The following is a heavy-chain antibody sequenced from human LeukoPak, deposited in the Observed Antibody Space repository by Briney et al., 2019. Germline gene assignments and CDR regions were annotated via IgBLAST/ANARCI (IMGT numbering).Heavy chain of an antibody. CDR1: GFNFSSYG. V-gene: IGHV3-30*18. D-gene: IGHD6-13*01. CDR3: AKGGVSDRGSWYGDYFDY. J-gene: IGHJ4*02. Sequence: GRSLRLSCEASGFNFSSYGMHWVRQAPGKGLEWVAVLSADGSHKQFADSVKDRFAISRDNSKKTLYLQMNGLRAEDTAVYYCAKGGVSDRGSWYGDYFDYWGQGTLVTVSS. CDR2: LSADGSHK.